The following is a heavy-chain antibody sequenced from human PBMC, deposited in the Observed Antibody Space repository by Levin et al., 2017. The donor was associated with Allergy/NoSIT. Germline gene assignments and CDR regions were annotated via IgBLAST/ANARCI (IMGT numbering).Heavy chain of an antibody. J-gene: IGHJ5*02. Sequence: GGSLRLSCAASGFTFSNAWMSWVRQAPGKGLEWVGRIKSKTDGGTTDYAAPVKGRFTISRDDSKNTLYLQMNSLKTEDTAVYYCTTVPTYYYDSSGYYYVLDIGTWGQGTLVTVSS. CDR3: TTVPTYYYDSSGYYYVLDIGT. V-gene: IGHV3-15*01. D-gene: IGHD3-22*01. CDR1: GFTFSNAW. CDR2: IKSKTDGGTT.